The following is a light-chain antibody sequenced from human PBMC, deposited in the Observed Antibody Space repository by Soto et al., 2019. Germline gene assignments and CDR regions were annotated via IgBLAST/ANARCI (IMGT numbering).Light chain of an antibody. CDR3: QQYCSSAMYT. CDR2: GAS. Sequence: EIVLTQSPGTLSLSPGERATLSCRARQSVSSSYLAWYQQKPGQAPRLLIYGASSRATGIPDRFSGSGSGTDFTLTISTPEPEDFAVYYCQQYCSSAMYTFGLGTKLEIK. J-gene: IGKJ2*01. CDR1: QSVSSSY. V-gene: IGKV3-20*01.